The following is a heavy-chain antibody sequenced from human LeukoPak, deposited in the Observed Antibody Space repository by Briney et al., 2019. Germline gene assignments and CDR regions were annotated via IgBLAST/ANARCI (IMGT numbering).Heavy chain of an antibody. D-gene: IGHD1-26*01. J-gene: IGHJ4*02. CDR1: GYTFTSYG. CDR3: ARVGQWELLKAIDY. Sequence: EASVKVSCKASGYTFTSYGISWVRQAPGQGLEWMGWISAYNGNTNYAQKLQGRVTMTTDTSTSTAYMELRSLRSDDTAVYYCARVGQWELLKAIDYWGQGTLVTVSS. V-gene: IGHV1-18*01. CDR2: ISAYNGNT.